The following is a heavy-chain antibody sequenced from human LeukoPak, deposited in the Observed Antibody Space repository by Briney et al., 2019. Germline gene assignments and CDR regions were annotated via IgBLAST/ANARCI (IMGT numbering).Heavy chain of an antibody. CDR3: AKTNTDLGKNWFDP. J-gene: IGHJ5*02. Sequence: GGSLRLSCAAPGFTFSNYGMHWVRQAPGKGLEWVAFIPYDGSTKSYADSVKGRFTISRDNSKNTLYLQMNSLRAEDTAVYYCAKTNTDLGKNWFDPWGQGTLVTVSS. V-gene: IGHV3-30*02. CDR2: IPYDGSTK. D-gene: IGHD7-27*01. CDR1: GFTFSNYG.